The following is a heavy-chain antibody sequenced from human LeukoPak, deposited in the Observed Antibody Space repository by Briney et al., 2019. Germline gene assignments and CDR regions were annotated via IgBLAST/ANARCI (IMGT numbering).Heavy chain of an antibody. J-gene: IGHJ4*02. D-gene: IGHD3-3*01. CDR2: ISSSSSYI. V-gene: IGHV3-21*03. CDR1: GFTFSSYS. CDR3: TRGQFLEWLLYGRNFDY. Sequence: GGSLRLSCAASGFTFSSYSMNWVRQAPGKGLEWVSSISSSSSYIYYADSVKGRFTISRDDSKSIAYLQMNSLKTEDTAVYYCTRGQFLEWLLYGRNFDYWGQGTLVTVSS.